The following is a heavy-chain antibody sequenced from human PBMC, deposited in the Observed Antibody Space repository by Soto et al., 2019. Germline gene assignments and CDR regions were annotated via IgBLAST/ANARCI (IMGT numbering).Heavy chain of an antibody. CDR2: IYPGDPAT. Sequence: GESLKIYGKCSGISFTRYWIGWVRQMPGKGLEWMGIIYPGDPATRYSPSFQGQVTITADKSISTAYLQWSSLKASDTAMYYCARILYCGDDCYPYGMDVWGQGTTVTVSS. J-gene: IGHJ6*02. CDR1: GISFTRYW. D-gene: IGHD2-21*02. CDR3: ARILYCGDDCYPYGMDV. V-gene: IGHV5-51*01.